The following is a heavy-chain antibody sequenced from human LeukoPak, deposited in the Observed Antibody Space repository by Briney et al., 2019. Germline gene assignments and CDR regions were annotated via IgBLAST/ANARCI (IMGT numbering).Heavy chain of an antibody. J-gene: IGHJ4*02. CDR2: INPSGGST. D-gene: IGHD3-22*01. CDR1: GYTFTSYY. Sequence: ASVRVSCKASGYTFTSYYMHWVRQAPGQGLEWMGIINPSGGSTNYAQKFQGRVTMTRDTSTSTVYMELSSLRSEDTAVYCCARDDKSGYFYGAGGYWGQGTLVTVSS. CDR3: ARDDKSGYFYGAGGY. V-gene: IGHV1-46*01.